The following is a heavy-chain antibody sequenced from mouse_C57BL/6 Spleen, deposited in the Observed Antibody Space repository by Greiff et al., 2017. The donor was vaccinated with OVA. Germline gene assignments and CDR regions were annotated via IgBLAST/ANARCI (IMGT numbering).Heavy chain of an antibody. J-gene: IGHJ3*01. CDR3: ARLDSSGRFAY. V-gene: IGHV5-6*01. CDR1: GFTFSSYG. D-gene: IGHD3-2*02. Sequence: EVQGVESGGDLVKPGGSLKLSCAASGFTFSSYGMSWVRQTPDKRLEWVATISSGGSYTYYPDSVKGRFTISRDNAKNTLYLQLSSLKSEDTAMYYCARLDSSGRFAYWGQGTLVTVSA. CDR2: ISSGGSYT.